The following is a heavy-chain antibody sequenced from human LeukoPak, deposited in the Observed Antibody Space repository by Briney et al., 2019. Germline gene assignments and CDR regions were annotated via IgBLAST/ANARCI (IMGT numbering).Heavy chain of an antibody. CDR1: GFTFSSYA. CDR2: ISGSGGST. Sequence: GGSLRLSCAASGFTFSSYAMSWVRQAPGKGLEWVSAISGSGGSTYYADSVKGRFTISRDNSKNTLCLQMNSLRAEDTAVYYCATGIMITFGGVIVIGPFDYWGQGTLVTVSS. D-gene: IGHD3-16*02. J-gene: IGHJ4*02. CDR3: ATGIMITFGGVIVIGPFDY. V-gene: IGHV3-23*01.